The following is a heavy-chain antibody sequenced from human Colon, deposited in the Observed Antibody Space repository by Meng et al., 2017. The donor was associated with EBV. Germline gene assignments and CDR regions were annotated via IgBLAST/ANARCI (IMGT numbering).Heavy chain of an antibody. V-gene: IGHV4-34*01. J-gene: IGHJ4*02. D-gene: IGHD2-15*01. CDR1: GGPSSNFY. Sequence: QVQRPQLGAGFLKPSETLSLTCAGYGGPSSNFYWSWIRQPPGKGLEWIGEMNQSGSTNYNPSLKSRVTISVDASKNQFSLKLSSVTAADTAVYYCARAWGYCSSGSCRTGWGQGTLVTVSS. CDR2: MNQSGST. CDR3: ARAWGYCSSGSCRTG.